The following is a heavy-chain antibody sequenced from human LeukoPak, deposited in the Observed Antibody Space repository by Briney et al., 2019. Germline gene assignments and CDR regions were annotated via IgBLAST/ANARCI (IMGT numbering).Heavy chain of an antibody. J-gene: IGHJ5*02. CDR2: ISAYNDKR. D-gene: IGHD3-10*01. V-gene: IGHV1-18*01. Sequence: ASVKVSCKASGYTFTNYNITWVRQAPGQGLEWLGWISAYNDKRNYAQKFQGRVTMTTEKSTTTAYMELTSLRFDDTAVYYCARDDEEFGELSWFDPWGQGTLVTVSS. CDR3: ARDDEEFGELSWFDP. CDR1: GYTFTNYN.